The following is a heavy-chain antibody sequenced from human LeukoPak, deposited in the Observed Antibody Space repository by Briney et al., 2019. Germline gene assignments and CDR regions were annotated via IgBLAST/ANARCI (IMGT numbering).Heavy chain of an antibody. D-gene: IGHD2-15*01. CDR2: ITGNGVGT. J-gene: IGHJ4*02. Sequence: TGGSLRLSCAASGFTFSGYAMSWVRQAPGKGLEWVSAITGNGVGTYYADSVKGRFTISRDNSKNTLYLQMNSLRAEDTAVYYCARGPPIYCSGGSCYDYWGQGTLVTVSS. CDR3: ARGPPIYCSGGSCYDY. CDR1: GFTFSGYA. V-gene: IGHV3-23*01.